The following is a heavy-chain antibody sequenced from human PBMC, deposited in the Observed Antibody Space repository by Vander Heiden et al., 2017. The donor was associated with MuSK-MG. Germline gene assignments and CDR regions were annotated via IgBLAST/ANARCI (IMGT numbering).Heavy chain of an antibody. CDR2: IKQDGSEK. V-gene: IGHV3-7*03. CDR1: AFTFSSYW. J-gene: IGHJ4*02. CDR3: ARGLRGAWYYYFDY. D-gene: IGHD6-19*01. Sequence: EVQLVESGGGLVQPGGSLRLSCAASAFTFSSYWMSWVRQAPGKGLKWVANIKQDGSEKYYVDSVKGRFTISRDNAKNSLYLQMNSLRAEDTAVYYCARGLRGAWYYYFDYWGQGTLVTVSS.